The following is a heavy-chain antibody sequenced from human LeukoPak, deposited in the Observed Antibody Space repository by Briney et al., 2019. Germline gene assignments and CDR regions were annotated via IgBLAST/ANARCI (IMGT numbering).Heavy chain of an antibody. V-gene: IGHV4-59*01. Sequence: PSETLSLTCTVSGGSISSYYWSWIRQTPGKGLEWIGYIYYSRSTNYNPSLKSRVTISVDTSKNQFSLKLSSVTAADTAVYYCARNVEGNWFDPWGQGTLVTVSS. CDR1: GGSISSYY. J-gene: IGHJ5*02. CDR3: ARNVEGNWFDP. CDR2: IYYSRST.